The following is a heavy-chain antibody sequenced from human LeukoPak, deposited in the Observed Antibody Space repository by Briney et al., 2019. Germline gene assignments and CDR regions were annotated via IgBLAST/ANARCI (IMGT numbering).Heavy chain of an antibody. J-gene: IGHJ4*02. CDR3: AKVGENVLRIYPHSYYFDS. CDR2: ISGSGANT. D-gene: IGHD2-15*01. Sequence: GGSLRLSREASGFRYGDFAMSWVRQTPGKGLEWVSGISGSGANTYYAASVKGRFTSSRDNSKNILYLQMFSLRAEDAAVYYCAKVGENVLRIYPHSYYFDSWGQGTLVAVSS. V-gene: IGHV3-23*01. CDR1: GFRYGDFA.